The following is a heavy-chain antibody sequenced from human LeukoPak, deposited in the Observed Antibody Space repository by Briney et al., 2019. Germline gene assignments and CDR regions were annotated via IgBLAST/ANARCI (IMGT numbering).Heavy chain of an antibody. CDR1: VFTFSDYY. J-gene: IGHJ6*02. Sequence: SGGSLRLSCAASVFTFSDYYMSWIRQARGGGLEWVSYISSSGSTIYYGDSVKGRFTISRDNAKNSLYLQMNSLRAEDTAVYYCARLHRGEPYYYYYYGMDVWGQGTTVTVSS. CDR3: ARLHRGEPYYYYYYGMDV. D-gene: IGHD1-14*01. CDR2: ISSSGSTI. V-gene: IGHV3-11*01.